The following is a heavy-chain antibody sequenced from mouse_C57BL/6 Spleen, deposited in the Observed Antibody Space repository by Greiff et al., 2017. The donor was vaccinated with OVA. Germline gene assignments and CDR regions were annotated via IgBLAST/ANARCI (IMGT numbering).Heavy chain of an antibody. V-gene: IGHV1-81*01. J-gene: IGHJ4*01. Sequence: VQLQQSGAELARPGASVKLSCKASGYTFTSYGISWLKQRTGRGLGWIGEIYPRSGNTYYNEKFKGKATLTADKSSSTAYMELRSLTSEDSAVYFCARGVYYGNYDAMDYWGQGTSVTVSS. CDR1: GYTFTSYG. CDR3: ARGVYYGNYDAMDY. CDR2: IYPRSGNT. D-gene: IGHD2-1*01.